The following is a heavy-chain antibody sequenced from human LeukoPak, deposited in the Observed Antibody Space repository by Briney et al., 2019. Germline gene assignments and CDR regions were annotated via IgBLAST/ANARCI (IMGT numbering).Heavy chain of an antibody. CDR1: GFIFSTYE. CDR2: ISYNGRSI. D-gene: IGHD3-10*02. CDR3: AELGITMIGGV. J-gene: IGHJ6*04. V-gene: IGHV3-48*03. Sequence: PGGSLRLSCAASGFIFSTYEMNWVRQAPGKGLEWLSYISYNGRSIHYADSVKGRFTISRDNAHNLLYLQMDSPRVEDTAVYYCAELGITMIGGVWGKGTTVTISS.